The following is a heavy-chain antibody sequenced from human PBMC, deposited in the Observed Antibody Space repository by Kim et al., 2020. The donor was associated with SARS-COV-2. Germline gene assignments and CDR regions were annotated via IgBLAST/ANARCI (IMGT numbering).Heavy chain of an antibody. V-gene: IGHV1-18*01. J-gene: IGHJ6*02. D-gene: IGHD6-13*01. CDR2: ISAYNGNT. CDR3: ATKANRFHDSSSWYMDYYYGMDV. Sequence: ASVKVSCKASGYTFTSYGISWVRQAPGQGLEWMGWISAYNGNTNYAQKLQGRVTMTTDTSTSTAYMELRSLRSDDTAVYYCATKANRFHDSSSWYMDYYYGMDVWGQGTTVTVSS. CDR1: GYTFTSYG.